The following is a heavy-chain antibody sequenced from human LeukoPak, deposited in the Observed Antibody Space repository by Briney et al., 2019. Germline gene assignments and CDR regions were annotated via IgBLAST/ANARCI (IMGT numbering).Heavy chain of an antibody. D-gene: IGHD3-22*01. CDR1: GSTFTIYG. CDR3: ARESSVCPPIYDSSGCLDY. Sequence: PSVKLSCKASGSTFTIYGISWVRQAPAPGLEWMGWISAYNGNTNYAQKLLGRGTITTDASTRTAFLELRSLGSDDTAVDYCARESSVCPPIYDSSGCLDYWGQGTLVTVSS. J-gene: IGHJ4*02. CDR2: ISAYNGNT. V-gene: IGHV1-18*01.